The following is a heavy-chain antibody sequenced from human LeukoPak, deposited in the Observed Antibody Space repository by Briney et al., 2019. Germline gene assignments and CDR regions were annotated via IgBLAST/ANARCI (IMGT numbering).Heavy chain of an antibody. J-gene: IGHJ4*02. D-gene: IGHD6-19*01. CDR3: ARDGFESGWYHFDY. V-gene: IGHV1-2*02. CDR1: GYTFTGYY. Sequence: ASVKVSCKASGYTFTGYYMNWVRQSPGQGLEWMGWINPNSGVTNFAQKFQGRVTMTRDTSIRTAYMELSRLRSDDTAVYYSARDGFESGWYHFDYWGQGTLVTVSS. CDR2: INPNSGVT.